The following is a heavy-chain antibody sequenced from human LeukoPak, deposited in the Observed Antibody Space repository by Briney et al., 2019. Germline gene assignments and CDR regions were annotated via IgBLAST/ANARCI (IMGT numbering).Heavy chain of an antibody. CDR1: GGTFISYA. CDR3: ARDLGVVGATGDDY. CDR2: IIPIFGTA. V-gene: IGHV1-69*13. Sequence: SVKVSCKASGGTFISYAISWVRQAPGQGLEWMGGIIPIFGTANYAQKFQGRVTITADESTSTAYMELSSLRSEDTAVYYCARDLGVVGATGDDYWGQGTLVTVSS. D-gene: IGHD1-26*01. J-gene: IGHJ4*02.